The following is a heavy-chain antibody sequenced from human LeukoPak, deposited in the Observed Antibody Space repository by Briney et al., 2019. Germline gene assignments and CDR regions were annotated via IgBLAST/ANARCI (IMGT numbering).Heavy chain of an antibody. CDR1: GGSISSYY. Sequence: PSETLSLTCTDSGGSISSYYWSWIRQPPGKGLEWIGYIYYSGSTNYNPSLKSRVTISVDTSKNQFSLKLSSVTAADTAVYYCARGGQYYYDTLVSMDVWGKGTTVTVSS. V-gene: IGHV4-59*01. CDR3: ARGGQYYYDTLVSMDV. J-gene: IGHJ6*03. CDR2: IYYSGST. D-gene: IGHD3-22*01.